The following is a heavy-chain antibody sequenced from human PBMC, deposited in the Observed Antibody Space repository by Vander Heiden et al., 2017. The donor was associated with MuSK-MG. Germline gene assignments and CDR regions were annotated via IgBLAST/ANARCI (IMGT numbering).Heavy chain of an antibody. Sequence: QVQLVESGGGVVQPWGSLILSCAASGFTFSSDGMHWVRQAPGKGLERVAFIRYDGSNKYYADSVKGRFTISRDNSKNTLYLQMKSMRAEDTAVYYCAKGCSSTSCMPKYWGQGTMVTVSS. J-gene: IGHJ4*02. CDR3: AKGCSSTSCMPKY. D-gene: IGHD2-2*01. CDR1: GFTFSSDG. V-gene: IGHV3-30*02. CDR2: IRYDGSNK.